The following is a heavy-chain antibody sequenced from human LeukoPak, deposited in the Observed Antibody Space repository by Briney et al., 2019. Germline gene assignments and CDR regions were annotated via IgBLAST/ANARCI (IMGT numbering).Heavy chain of an antibody. Sequence: GGSLGLSCAASGFTFSSYAMSWVRQAPGKWLEWVSAISGSGGSTYYADSVKGRFTISRDNSKNTLYLQMNSLRAEDTAVYYCAKGNSRYSGSYFWFDPWGQGTLVTVSS. CDR2: ISGSGGST. CDR1: GFTFSSYA. V-gene: IGHV3-23*01. CDR3: AKGNSRYSGSYFWFDP. D-gene: IGHD1-26*01. J-gene: IGHJ5*02.